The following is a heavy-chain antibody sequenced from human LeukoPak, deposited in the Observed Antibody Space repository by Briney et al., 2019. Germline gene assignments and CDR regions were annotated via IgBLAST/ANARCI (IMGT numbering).Heavy chain of an antibody. CDR1: GYSISSGYY. J-gene: IGHJ4*02. CDR3: ARVQGWAAMGPFDY. Sequence: SETLSLTCTVSGYSISSGYYWGWIRQPPGKGLEWIGSMYHSGSTYDNPSLQSRVTISVDTSKNQFSLKLSSVTAADTAVYYCARVQGWAAMGPFDYWGQGTPVTVSP. CDR2: MYHSGST. D-gene: IGHD5-18*01. V-gene: IGHV4-38-2*02.